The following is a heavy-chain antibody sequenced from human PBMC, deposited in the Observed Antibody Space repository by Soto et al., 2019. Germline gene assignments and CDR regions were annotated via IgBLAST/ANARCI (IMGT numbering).Heavy chain of an antibody. V-gene: IGHV3-49*03. CDR2: SRSKGYGGTT. J-gene: IGHJ4*02. Sequence: GGSLRLSCTTSGFTFGAYALSWFRQAPGKGLEWVGFSRSKGYGGTTEFAASVRGRFTISRDDSNSIAYLKMNSLKTEDTAVYYCTRGMYTAYETAPLFFDFWGQGTLVTVSS. D-gene: IGHD5-12*01. CDR3: TRGMYTAYETAPLFFDF. CDR1: GFTFGAYA.